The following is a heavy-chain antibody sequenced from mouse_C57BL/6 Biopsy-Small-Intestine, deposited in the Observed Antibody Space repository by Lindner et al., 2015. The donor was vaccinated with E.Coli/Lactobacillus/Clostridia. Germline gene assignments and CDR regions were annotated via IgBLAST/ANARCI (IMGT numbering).Heavy chain of an antibody. CDR3: REDNGGFDY. CDR1: YTFTDYYM. D-gene: IGHD3-3*01. Sequence: VQLQESGPELVKPGASVKMSCKASGYTFTDYYMHWVKQSHGKSLEWIGYIYIGNGYTEYNEKFKGKATLTSDTSSSTAYMQLSSLTSEDSAIYFCAREDNGGFDYWGQGTTLTVSS. V-gene: IGHV1-83*01. CDR2: YIGNGYTE. J-gene: IGHJ2*01.